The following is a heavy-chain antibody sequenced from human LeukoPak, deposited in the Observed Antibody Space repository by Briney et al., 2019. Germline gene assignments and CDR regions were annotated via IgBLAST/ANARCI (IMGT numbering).Heavy chain of an antibody. Sequence: GGSLRLSCAASGFTFSSYGMSWVRQAPGKGLEWVSAISGSGGSTYYADSVKGRFTISRDNSKNTLYLQMNSLRAEDTAVYYCARDVKRYCSSTSCSNPWGQGTLVTVSS. CDR3: ARDVKRYCSSTSCSNP. CDR2: ISGSGGST. D-gene: IGHD2-2*01. J-gene: IGHJ5*02. V-gene: IGHV3-23*01. CDR1: GFTFSSYG.